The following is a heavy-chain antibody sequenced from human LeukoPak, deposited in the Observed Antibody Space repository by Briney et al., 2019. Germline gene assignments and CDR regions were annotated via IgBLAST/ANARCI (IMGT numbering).Heavy chain of an antibody. D-gene: IGHD3-10*01. CDR2: IDPSDSYI. Sequence: GESLKISCKGSGYSFTSYWITRVRQMPGKGLEWMGRIDPSDSYINYSPFFQGHVTLSVDKSISTAYLQWSSLKASDTAMYYCARYGGSAVDIWGQGAMITVSS. V-gene: IGHV5-10-1*01. J-gene: IGHJ3*02. CDR3: ARYGGSAVDI. CDR1: GYSFTSYW.